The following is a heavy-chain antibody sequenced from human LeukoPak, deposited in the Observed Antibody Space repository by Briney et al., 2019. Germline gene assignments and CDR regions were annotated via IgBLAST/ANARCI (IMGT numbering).Heavy chain of an antibody. CDR1: GGSFSGYY. V-gene: IGHV4-34*01. Sequence: SETLSLTCAVYGGSFSGYYWSWIRQPPGKGLEWIGEINHNGSTNYNPSLKSRVTISVDTSKNQFSLKLSSVTAADTAVYYCARGHLHYGSGGGNWFDPWGQGTLVTVSS. J-gene: IGHJ5*02. D-gene: IGHD3-10*01. CDR2: INHNGST. CDR3: ARGHLHYGSGGGNWFDP.